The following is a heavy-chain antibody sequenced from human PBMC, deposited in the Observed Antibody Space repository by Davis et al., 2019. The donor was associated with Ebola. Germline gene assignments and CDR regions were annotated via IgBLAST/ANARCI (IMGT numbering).Heavy chain of an antibody. V-gene: IGHV3-48*03. CDR1: GFIFSSYE. D-gene: IGHD6-6*01. Sequence: GGSLRLSCAASGFIFSSYEINWVRQAPGKGLEWVSYISSSGTTIYYADSVKGRFTISRDNSKNILYLEMNSLRPDDTALYYCARDVLGSSSSAVALDVWGQGTMVTVSS. J-gene: IGHJ3*01. CDR3: ARDVLGSSSSAVALDV. CDR2: ISSSGTTI.